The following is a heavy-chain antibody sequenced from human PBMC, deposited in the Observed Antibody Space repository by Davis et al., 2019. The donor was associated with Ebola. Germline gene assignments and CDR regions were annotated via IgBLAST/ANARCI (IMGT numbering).Heavy chain of an antibody. CDR1: GFTLSSHS. Sequence: GESLKISCAASGFTLSSHSMNWVRQAPGKGLEWVAVISYDGSNKYYADSVKGRFTISRDNSKNTLYLQMNSLRAEDTAVYYCARIDYGDYYGMDVWGKGTTVTVSS. CDR2: ISYDGSNK. CDR3: ARIDYGDYYGMDV. V-gene: IGHV3-30*03. D-gene: IGHD4-17*01. J-gene: IGHJ6*04.